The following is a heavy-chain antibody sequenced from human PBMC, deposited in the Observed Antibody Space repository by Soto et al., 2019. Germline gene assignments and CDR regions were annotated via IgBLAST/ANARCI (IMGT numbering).Heavy chain of an antibody. Sequence: EVQLVESGGGLVKPGGSLRLSCAASGFTFSSYSMNWVRQAPGKGLEWVSSISSSSSYIYYADSVKGRFTISRDNAKNSLYMQMNSLRAEDTAVYCCAREGVIGSGRDYYDCMDVWGKGTTVTVSS. CDR1: GFTFSSYS. J-gene: IGHJ6*03. V-gene: IGHV3-21*01. CDR2: ISSSSSYI. CDR3: AREGVIGSGRDYYDCMDV. D-gene: IGHD3-10*01.